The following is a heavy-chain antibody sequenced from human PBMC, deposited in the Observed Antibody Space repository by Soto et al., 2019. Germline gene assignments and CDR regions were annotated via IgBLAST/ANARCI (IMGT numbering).Heavy chain of an antibody. CDR3: AREGPVSIAAYNSSFDY. CDR1: GGTFSSYA. V-gene: IGHV1-69*06. J-gene: IGHJ4*02. Sequence: SVKVSCKASGGTFSSYAISWVRQAPGQGLEWMGIIIPICGTANYAQKFQGRVTMTGDKSTSTVYMELSSLRSEDTAVYYCAREGPVSIAAYNSSFDYWGQGTLVTVSS. CDR2: IIPICGTA. D-gene: IGHD6-25*01.